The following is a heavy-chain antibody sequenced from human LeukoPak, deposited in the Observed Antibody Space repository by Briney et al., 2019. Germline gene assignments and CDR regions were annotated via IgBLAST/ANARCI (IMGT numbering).Heavy chain of an antibody. Sequence: SETLSLTCTVSGASINNYYWSWIRQSPEKGLEWIGYISHSGSTHYNPSLKSRITISVDTSKIHFSLNLTSVTAADTAVYYCARDSAAGSYYYYYMDVWGKGTTVTVSS. J-gene: IGHJ6*03. V-gene: IGHV4-59*01. CDR1: GASINNYY. D-gene: IGHD1-1*01. CDR2: ISHSGST. CDR3: ARDSAAGSYYYYYMDV.